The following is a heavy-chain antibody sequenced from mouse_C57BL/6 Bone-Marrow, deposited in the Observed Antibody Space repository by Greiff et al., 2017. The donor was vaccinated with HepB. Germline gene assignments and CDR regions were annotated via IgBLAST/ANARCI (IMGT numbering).Heavy chain of an antibody. CDR1: GYTFTSYW. D-gene: IGHD1-1*01. J-gene: IGHJ2*01. CDR2: IFPGSGST. CDR3: ARKITTPQY. Sequence: QVHVKQPGAELVKPGASVKMSCKASGYTFTSYWITWVKQRPGQGLEWIGDIFPGSGSTNYNEKFKSKATLTVDTSSSTAYMQLSSLTSEDSAVYYCARKITTPQYWGQGTTLTVSS. V-gene: IGHV1-55*01.